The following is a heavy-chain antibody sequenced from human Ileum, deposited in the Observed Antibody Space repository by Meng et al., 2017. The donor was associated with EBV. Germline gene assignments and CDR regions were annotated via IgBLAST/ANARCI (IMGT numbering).Heavy chain of an antibody. V-gene: IGHV4-34*01. J-gene: IGHJ2*01. CDR1: GGSFSPYY. Sequence: QVHLQQWGTGLLKPSETLSLTCVVYGGSFSPYYWSWLRQSPEKGLEWIGEISHSGTTKYNPSLQSRVTISMDTSKNQFSLQLNSVTAADTGVYYCARYGSGSPGLPWHFSLGGRGTMVTVS. D-gene: IGHD3-10*01. CDR3: ARYGSGSPGLPWHFSL. CDR2: ISHSGTT.